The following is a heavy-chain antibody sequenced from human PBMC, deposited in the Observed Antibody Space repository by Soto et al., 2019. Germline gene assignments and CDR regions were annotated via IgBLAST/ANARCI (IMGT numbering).Heavy chain of an antibody. D-gene: IGHD1-26*01. Sequence: AASGFTFKSFAMHWVRQAPGKGLEWVAFISDDGSNQYFADSVTGRCTISRDNSENTVSLQIDSLRPGDTAVYYCAKDLYSGSYSSYYFHHWGQGILVTVSS. J-gene: IGHJ4*02. CDR2: ISDDGSNQ. CDR1: GFTFKSFA. V-gene: IGHV3-30*18. CDR3: AKDLYSGSYSSYYFHH.